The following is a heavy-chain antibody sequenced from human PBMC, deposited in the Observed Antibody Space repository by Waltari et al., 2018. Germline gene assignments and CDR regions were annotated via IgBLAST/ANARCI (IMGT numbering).Heavy chain of an antibody. CDR3: AKSRGFEY. V-gene: IGHV3-7*01. Sequence: EVQLVESGGGLVQPGGSLRVSCGDSGFTFSRYWMSWVRQTPGKGVQWVANINYDGSQKYYVDSVKGRFTISRDNAKNSVYLQMNSLRVEDSAVYYCAKSRGFEYWGQGALITVSS. CDR1: GFTFSRYW. D-gene: IGHD2-2*01. J-gene: IGHJ4*02. CDR2: INYDGSQK.